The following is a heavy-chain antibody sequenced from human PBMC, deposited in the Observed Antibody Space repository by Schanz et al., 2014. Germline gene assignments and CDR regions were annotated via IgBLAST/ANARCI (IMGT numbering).Heavy chain of an antibody. J-gene: IGHJ3*02. CDR2: ISRDGTTL. CDR1: GFIFNDYY. D-gene: IGHD3-3*01. Sequence: QVQLVESGGGLVKPGGSLRLSCAASGFIFNDYYMNWIRQAPGKGLEWLSYISRDGTTLYYADSVKGRFTISRDNAKNSLYLEMNSLRAEDTAVFYCARVGGTYYDFWSGVPPTVMHDGFDIWGQGTMVTVS. CDR3: ARVGGTYYDFWSGVPPTVMHDGFDI. V-gene: IGHV3-11*04.